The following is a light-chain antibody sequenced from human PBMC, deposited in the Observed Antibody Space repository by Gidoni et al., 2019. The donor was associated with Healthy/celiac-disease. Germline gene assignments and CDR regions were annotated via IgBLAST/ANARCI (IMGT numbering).Light chain of an antibody. CDR2: KAS. CDR3: QQYNSYPWT. V-gene: IGKV1-5*03. CDR1: QSISSW. J-gene: IGKJ1*01. Sequence: SVGDRVTITCRASQSISSWLAWYQQKPGKAPKLLIYKASSLESGVPSRFSGSGSGTEFTLTISSLQPDDFATYYCQQYNSYPWTFXHXTKVEIK.